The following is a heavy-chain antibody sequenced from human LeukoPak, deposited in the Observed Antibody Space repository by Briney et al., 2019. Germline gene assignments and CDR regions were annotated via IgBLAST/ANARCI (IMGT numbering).Heavy chain of an antibody. Sequence: ASVKVSCKASGYTFTSYYMHWVRQAPGQGLEWMGIINPSGGGTSYAQKFQGRVTMTRDMSTSTVYMELSSLRSEDTAVYYCARVTGYGSGSYAFDYWGQGTLVTVSS. J-gene: IGHJ4*02. CDR3: ARVTGYGSGSYAFDY. V-gene: IGHV1-46*01. D-gene: IGHD3-10*01. CDR1: GYTFTSYY. CDR2: INPSGGGT.